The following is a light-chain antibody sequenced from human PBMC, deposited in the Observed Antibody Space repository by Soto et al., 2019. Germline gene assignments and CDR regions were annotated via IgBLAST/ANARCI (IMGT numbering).Light chain of an antibody. Sequence: DIQMTQSPYTLSASVGDRVTIACRASQSISSWLAWYQQKPGKAPKILIYDASSLESGVPSRFRGSGSGTEFTLTISRLQPDDFTTYYCQHYNSYSEAFGQGTKVDIK. CDR1: QSISSW. CDR3: QHYNSYSEA. CDR2: DAS. V-gene: IGKV1-5*01. J-gene: IGKJ1*01.